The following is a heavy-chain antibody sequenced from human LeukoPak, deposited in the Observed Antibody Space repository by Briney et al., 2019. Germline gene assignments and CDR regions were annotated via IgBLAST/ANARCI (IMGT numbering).Heavy chain of an antibody. J-gene: IGHJ5*02. CDR3: ASPTREWLVSGEGWFGP. D-gene: IGHD6-19*01. CDR2: IYYSGST. CDR1: GGSISSYY. Sequence: SETLSLTCTVSGGSISSYYWSWIRQPPGKGLEWIGYIYYSGSTNYNPSLKSRVTISIDTSKNQFSLKLSSVTAADTAVYYCASPTREWLVSGEGWFGPWGQGTLVTVSS. V-gene: IGHV4-59*12.